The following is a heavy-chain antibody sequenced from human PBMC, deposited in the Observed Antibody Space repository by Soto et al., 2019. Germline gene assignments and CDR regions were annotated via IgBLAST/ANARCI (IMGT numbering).Heavy chain of an antibody. J-gene: IGHJ6*03. V-gene: IGHV4-59*08. CDR1: GCSISSYY. Sequence: SETLSLTCTVSGCSISSYYWSWIRQPPGKGLEWIGYIYYSGSTNYNPSLKSRVTISVDTSKNQFSLKLSSVTAADTAVYYCARHTYYDFWSGRTSDTSYYYYMDVWGKGTTVTVS. CDR2: IYYSGST. CDR3: ARHTYYDFWSGRTSDTSYYYYMDV. D-gene: IGHD3-3*01.